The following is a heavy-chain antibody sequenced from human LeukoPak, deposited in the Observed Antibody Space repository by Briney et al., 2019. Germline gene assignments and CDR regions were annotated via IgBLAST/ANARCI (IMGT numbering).Heavy chain of an antibody. J-gene: IGHJ3*02. CDR2: IYPGDSDP. CDR1: GFSFTNYW. Sequence: GESLKISCKGSGFSFTNYWIGWVRQMPGKGLEWMGLIYPGDSDPRYSPSFQGQVTISADKSISTAYLQWSSLRASDTAMYYCARQPRLGIAAAGTAFDIWGQGTMVTVSS. V-gene: IGHV5-51*01. CDR3: ARQPRLGIAAAGTAFDI. D-gene: IGHD6-13*01.